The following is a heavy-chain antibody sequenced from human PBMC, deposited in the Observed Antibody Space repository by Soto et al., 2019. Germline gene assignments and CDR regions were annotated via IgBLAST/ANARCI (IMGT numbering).Heavy chain of an antibody. CDR3: ARGTLAYCGGDCPAPYYYYGTYV. J-gene: IGHJ6*02. Sequence: GSSVKVSCKASGYTFTGYYMHWVRQAPGQGLKWMGWINPNSGGTNYAQKFQGWVTMTRDTSISTAYMELSRLRSDDTAVYYCARGTLAYCGGDCPAPYYYYGTYVWGQGTTVSVSS. V-gene: IGHV1-2*04. CDR2: INPNSGGT. CDR1: GYTFTGYY. D-gene: IGHD2-21*02.